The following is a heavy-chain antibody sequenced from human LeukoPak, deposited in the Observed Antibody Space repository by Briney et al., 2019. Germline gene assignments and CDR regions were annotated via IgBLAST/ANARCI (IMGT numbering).Heavy chain of an antibody. D-gene: IGHD3-3*01. CDR1: GYTFSSYW. CDR3: ARQNDFRLDY. Sequence: GESLKISCKGSGYTFSSYWIGWVRQMPGKGLEWMGIIYPGDSDTRYSPSLQGQVTVSVDTSIGTAYLQWSSLKASDTAIYYCARQNDFRLDYWGQGTLVTVSS. CDR2: IYPGDSDT. V-gene: IGHV5-51*01. J-gene: IGHJ4*02.